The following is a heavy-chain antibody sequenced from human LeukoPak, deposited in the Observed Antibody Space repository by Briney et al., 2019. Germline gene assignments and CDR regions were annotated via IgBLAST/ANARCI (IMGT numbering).Heavy chain of an antibody. V-gene: IGHV3-21*01. D-gene: IGHD2-2*01. CDR3: ARARIVVVPAASRRGWYPCDY. CDR1: GFTFSSYS. CDR2: ISSSSSYI. J-gene: IGHJ4*02. Sequence: PGGSLRLSCAASGFTFSSYSMNWVRRAPGKGLEWVSSISSSSSYIYYADSVKGRFTISRDNAKNSLYLQMNSLRAEDTAVYYCARARIVVVPAASRRGWYPCDYWGQGTLVTVSS.